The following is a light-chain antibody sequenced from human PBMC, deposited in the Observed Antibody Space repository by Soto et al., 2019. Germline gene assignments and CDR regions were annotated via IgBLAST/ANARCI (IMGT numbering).Light chain of an antibody. CDR2: GAS. V-gene: IGKV3-20*01. Sequence: EIVLTQSPGALSLSPGERATLSCRASQSVSSNSLAWYQQIPGQAPRLLIYGASSRATGIPDRFSGSGSGTDFTLTISTLEPEDFAMYYCQQYGNSPPYTFGQGTKLEIK. CDR1: QSVSSNS. CDR3: QQYGNSPPYT. J-gene: IGKJ2*01.